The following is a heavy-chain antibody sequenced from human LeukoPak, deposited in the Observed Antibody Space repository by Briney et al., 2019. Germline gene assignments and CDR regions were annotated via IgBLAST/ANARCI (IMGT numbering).Heavy chain of an antibody. CDR1: GFTFSSYW. J-gene: IGHJ4*02. CDR2: IKQDGSEK. CDR3: AREAYAGDFDY. D-gene: IGHD2-21*01. Sequence: GGSLRLSCAASGFTFSSYWMSWVRHAPGKGLEWVANIKQDGSEKYYVDSVKGRFTISRDNAKNSLYLQMNSLRAEDTAVYYCAREAYAGDFDYWGQGTLVTVSS. V-gene: IGHV3-7*01.